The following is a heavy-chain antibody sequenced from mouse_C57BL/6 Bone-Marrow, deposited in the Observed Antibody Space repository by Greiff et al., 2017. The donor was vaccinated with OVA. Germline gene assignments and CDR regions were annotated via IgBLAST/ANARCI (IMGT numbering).Heavy chain of an antibody. CDR3: ARYYYGSSSFDY. CDR1: GYSFTDYN. V-gene: IGHV1-39*01. CDR2: INTNYGTT. J-gene: IGHJ2*01. D-gene: IGHD1-1*01. Sequence: EVKLQQSGPELVKPGASVKISCKASGYSFTDYNMNWVKQSHGKSLAWIGVINTNYGTTNYNQKFKGKVTLTVYQSSSTAYMQLNSLTSEDSAVYYCARYYYGSSSFDYWGQGTTLTVSS.